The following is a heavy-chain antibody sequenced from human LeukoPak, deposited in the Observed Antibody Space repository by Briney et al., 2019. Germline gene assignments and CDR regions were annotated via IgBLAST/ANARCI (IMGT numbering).Heavy chain of an antibody. CDR1: GYSISSGYY. D-gene: IGHD3-22*01. Sequence: SETLSLTCTVSGYSISSGYYWGWIRQPPGKGLEWIGSIYHSGSTNYNPSLKSRVTISVDTSKNQFSLQLNSVTPEDTAVYYCARAPLTVVVPGTHFDYWGQGTLVTVSS. J-gene: IGHJ4*02. V-gene: IGHV4-38-2*02. CDR3: ARAPLTVVVPGTHFDY. CDR2: IYHSGST.